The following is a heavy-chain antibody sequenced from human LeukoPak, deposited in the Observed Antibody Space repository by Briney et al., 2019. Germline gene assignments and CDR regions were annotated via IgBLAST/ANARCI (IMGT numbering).Heavy chain of an antibody. CDR1: GGSFSGYY. J-gene: IGHJ2*01. V-gene: IGHV4-31*11. CDR3: ARERRHIVVVTAIPHWYFDL. D-gene: IGHD2-21*02. Sequence: SETLSLTCAVYGGSFSGYYWSWIRQHPGKGLEWIGYIYYSGSTYYNPSLKSRVTISVDTSKNQFSLKLSSVTAADTAVYYCARERRHIVVVTAIPHWYFDLWGRGTLVTVSS. CDR2: IYYSGST.